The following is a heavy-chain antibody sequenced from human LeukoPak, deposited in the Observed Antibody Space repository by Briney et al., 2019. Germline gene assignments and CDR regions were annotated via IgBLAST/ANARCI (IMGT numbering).Heavy chain of an antibody. Sequence: GESLKISFQGSGYSFTSYWIGWVRQMPGKGLEWMGIIYPGDSDTRYSPSFQGQVTISADKSISTAYLQWSSLKASDTATYCCARHRYIPLPYDWGQGTLVTVSS. J-gene: IGHJ4*02. D-gene: IGHD2-2*02. CDR2: IYPGDSDT. V-gene: IGHV5-51*01. CDR3: ARHRYIPLPYD. CDR1: GYSFTSYW.